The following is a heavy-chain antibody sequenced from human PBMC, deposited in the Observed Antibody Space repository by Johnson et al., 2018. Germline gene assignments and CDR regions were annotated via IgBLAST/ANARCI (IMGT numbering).Heavy chain of an antibody. J-gene: IGHJ3*02. CDR1: GGTFSSYA. CDR2: IIPIFGTA. CDR3: AGDFVGAHAQWAFDI. D-gene: IGHD1-26*01. V-gene: IGHV1-69*01. Sequence: VQLVETGAEVKKPGSSVKVSCKASGGTFSSYAISWVRQAPGQGLEWMGGIIPIFGTANYAQKFQGRVTITADESTSTAYMELSSLGSEYTAVYYCAGDFVGAHAQWAFDIWGEGTMVTVSS.